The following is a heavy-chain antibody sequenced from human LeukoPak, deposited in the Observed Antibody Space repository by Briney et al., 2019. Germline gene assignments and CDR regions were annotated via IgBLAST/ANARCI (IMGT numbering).Heavy chain of an antibody. CDR1: GFTFSSYG. CDR3: AKDPTLYSSREKYYFDY. V-gene: IGHV3-30*18. J-gene: IGHJ4*02. CDR2: ISYDGSNK. Sequence: GGSLRLSCAASGFTFSSYGMHWVRQAPGKGLEWVAVISYDGSNKYYADSVKGRFTISRDNSKNTLYLQMNSLRAEDTAVYYCAKDPTLYSSREKYYFDYWGQGTLVTVSS. D-gene: IGHD6-13*01.